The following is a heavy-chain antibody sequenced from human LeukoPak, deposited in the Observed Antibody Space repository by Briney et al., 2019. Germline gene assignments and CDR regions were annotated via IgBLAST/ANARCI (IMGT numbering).Heavy chain of an antibody. CDR1: GFTVTSNY. J-gene: IGHJ4*02. CDR2: IYSGGTT. Sequence: GGSLRLSCVVSGFTVTSNYMSWVRQAPGKGLEGVSVIYSGGTTNYADSVKGRFTVYRDNSKNTLHLQMNTLRAEDTAVYYCASKLTSGYWGQGTLVTVSS. D-gene: IGHD4-17*01. CDR3: ASKLTSGY. V-gene: IGHV3-66*01.